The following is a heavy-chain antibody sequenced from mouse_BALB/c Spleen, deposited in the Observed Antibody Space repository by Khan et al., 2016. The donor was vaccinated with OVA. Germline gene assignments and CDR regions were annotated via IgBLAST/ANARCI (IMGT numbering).Heavy chain of an antibody. Sequence: QVQLQQSGAELVRPGASVKLSCKTSGYIFTSYWIHWVKQRSGQGLEWFARIYPGTDNTYYNEKLKDKVTLTADKSSSTVYMQLSSLKSEDSAVYFCARGEALYYFDYWGQGTTLTVSS. CDR1: GYIFTSYW. CDR2: IYPGTDNT. V-gene: IGHV1S132*01. J-gene: IGHJ2*01. CDR3: ARGEALYYFDY.